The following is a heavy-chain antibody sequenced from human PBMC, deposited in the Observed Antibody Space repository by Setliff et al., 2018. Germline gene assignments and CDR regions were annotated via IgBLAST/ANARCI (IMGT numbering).Heavy chain of an antibody. CDR2: IYWDDDK. CDR1: GFSLTTTGVA. D-gene: IGHD2-15*01. Sequence: GPTLVNPTQTLTLTCTFSGFSLTTTGVAVGWIRQPPGKALEWLALIYWDDDKRYSPSLKSRLTIVKDTSKNQVVLTMTNMDPVDTATYYCAHRPKMGSDGFYSAFDMWGQGTMVTVSS. J-gene: IGHJ3*02. V-gene: IGHV2-5*02. CDR3: AHRPKMGSDGFYSAFDM.